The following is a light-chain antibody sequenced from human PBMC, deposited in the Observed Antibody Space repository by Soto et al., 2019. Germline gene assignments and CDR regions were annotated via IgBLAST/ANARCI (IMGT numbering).Light chain of an antibody. V-gene: IGLV1-51*01. CDR3: GTWDTNLSAGV. J-gene: IGLJ2*01. CDR2: DND. CDR1: SSNIGRNY. Sequence: QSVLTQPPSVSAAPGQVVTISCSGSSSNIGRNYVSWYQQLPGAAPKLLIYDNDQRPSGIPDRFSGSKSGTSATLAITGLQTGDEADYYCGTWDTNLSAGVFGGGTKVTVL.